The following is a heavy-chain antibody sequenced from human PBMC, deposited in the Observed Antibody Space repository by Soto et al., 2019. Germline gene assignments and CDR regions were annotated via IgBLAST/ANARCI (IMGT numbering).Heavy chain of an antibody. D-gene: IGHD6-13*01. J-gene: IGHJ6*02. CDR1: GGTFRSYA. CDR3: ARTVAAAGDYYYYGMDV. CDR2: IIPIVGTA. V-gene: IGHV1-69*12. Sequence: VQLVQSGAEVKKPGSSVKVSCKASGGTFRSYAISWVRQAPGQGLEWMGGIIPIVGTAKYAQKFQGRVTITADESTSTAYMELSSLRSEDTAVYYCARTVAAAGDYYYYGMDVWGQGTTVTVSS.